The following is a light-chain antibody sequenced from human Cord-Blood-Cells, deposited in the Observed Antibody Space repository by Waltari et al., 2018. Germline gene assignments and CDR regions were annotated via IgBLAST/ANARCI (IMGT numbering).Light chain of an antibody. J-gene: IGLJ2*01. CDR2: EVS. CDR3: SSYAGSNNLV. V-gene: IGLV2-8*01. CDR1: SSDVGGYNY. Sequence: QSALTQPPSASGSPGQSVTISCTGTSSDVGGYNYVSWYQQHPGKAPKLMIDEVSKRPAGVPDRFSGSKSGNTAYLTVSGLQAEYEADDYCSSYAGSNNLVFGGGTKLTVL.